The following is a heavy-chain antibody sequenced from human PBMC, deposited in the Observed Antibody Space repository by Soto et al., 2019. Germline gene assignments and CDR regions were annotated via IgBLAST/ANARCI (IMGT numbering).Heavy chain of an antibody. Sequence: ASVKVSCKASGYTFTSYGISWVRQSPGQALEWMGWISTYNGNTNYAQKLQGRVTMTTDTSTSTAYMELRSLRSDATAVYYCAGGEWGRPCYYWGQGDLVTFSS. CDR1: GYTFTSYG. D-gene: IGHD2-21*01. J-gene: IGHJ4*02. V-gene: IGHV1-18*01. CDR3: AGGEWGRPCYY. CDR2: ISTYNGNT.